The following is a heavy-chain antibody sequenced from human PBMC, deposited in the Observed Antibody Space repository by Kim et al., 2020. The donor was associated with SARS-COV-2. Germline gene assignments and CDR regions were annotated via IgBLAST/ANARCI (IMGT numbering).Heavy chain of an antibody. D-gene: IGHD6-13*01. CDR1: GGTFSSYA. J-gene: IGHJ6*02. CDR2: IIPIFGTA. CDR3: ARPGGYSSSWLDYYYYGMDV. V-gene: IGHV1-69*13. Sequence: SVKVSCKASGGTFSSYAISWVRQAPGQGLEWMGGIIPIFGTANYAQKFQGRVTITADESTSTAYMELSSLRSEDTAVYYCARPGGYSSSWLDYYYYGMDVWGQGTTVTVSS.